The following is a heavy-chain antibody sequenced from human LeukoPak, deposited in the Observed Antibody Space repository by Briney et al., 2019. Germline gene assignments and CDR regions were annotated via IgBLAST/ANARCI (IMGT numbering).Heavy chain of an antibody. CDR1: GYTFIDHY. J-gene: IGHJ4*02. Sequence: ASVKVSCKPSGYTFIDHYLHWVRQAPGQGLESLGWIDPDTGDTNYLQKFQGRVTMTRDTSSSTAYVELNRLRSDDTAVYYCARAGHNSNSGGYDFWGLGTLVTVSS. D-gene: IGHD3-22*01. CDR3: ARAGHNSNSGGYDF. V-gene: IGHV1-2*02. CDR2: IDPDTGDT.